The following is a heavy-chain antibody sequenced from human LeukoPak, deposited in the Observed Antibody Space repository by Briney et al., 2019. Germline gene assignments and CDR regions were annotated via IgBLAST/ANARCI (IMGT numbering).Heavy chain of an antibody. D-gene: IGHD4-17*01. Sequence: GGSLRLSCEASGFTFTTYSMTWVRQAPGKGLEWVSIISSGSSAIFSADALKGRFAISRDDAKNLLYLDMNSLRAEDTAVYYCARGHTAVTRHFDFWGQGTLVTVSS. V-gene: IGHV3-21*01. J-gene: IGHJ4*02. CDR2: ISSGSSAI. CDR3: ARGHTAVTRHFDF. CDR1: GFTFTTYS.